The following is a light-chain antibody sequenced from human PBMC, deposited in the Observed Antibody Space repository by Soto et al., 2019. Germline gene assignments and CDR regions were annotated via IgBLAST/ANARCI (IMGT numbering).Light chain of an antibody. CDR3: QQSNNWPLT. CDR1: HRVSSY. J-gene: IGKJ4*01. V-gene: IGKV3-15*01. CDR2: ATS. Sequence: EIVMTQSTATLSVSPGERATLSCRASHRVSSYLAWYQQKPGQAPRLLIYATSTRATGIPARFSGSGSGTEFTLTISSLQSEDFAVYYCQQSNNWPLTFGGGTKVEIK.